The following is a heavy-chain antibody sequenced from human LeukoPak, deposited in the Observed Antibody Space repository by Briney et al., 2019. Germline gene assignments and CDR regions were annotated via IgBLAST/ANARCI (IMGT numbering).Heavy chain of an antibody. D-gene: IGHD4-17*01. CDR1: GFTFSSYA. Sequence: GGSLRLSCAASGFTFSSYAMSWVRQAPGKGPEWVSAISGSGGSTYYADSVKGRFTISRDNSKNTLYLQMNSLRAEDTAVYYCAKVGDYGDAYNWFDPWGQGTLVTVSS. CDR3: AKVGDYGDAYNWFDP. V-gene: IGHV3-23*01. J-gene: IGHJ5*02. CDR2: ISGSGGST.